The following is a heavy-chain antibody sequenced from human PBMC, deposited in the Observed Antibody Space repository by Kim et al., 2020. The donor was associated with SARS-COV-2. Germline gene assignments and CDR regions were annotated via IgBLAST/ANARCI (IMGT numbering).Heavy chain of an antibody. V-gene: IGHV4-31*03. D-gene: IGHD3-22*01. CDR3: ARVATYYYDSSGYNWFDP. J-gene: IGHJ5*02. Sequence: SETLSLTCTVSGGSISSGGYYWSWIRQHPGKGLEWIGYIYYSGSTYYNPSLKSRVTISVDTSKNQFSLKLSSVTAADTAVYYCARVATYYYDSSGYNWFDPWGQGTLVTVSS. CDR1: GGSISSGGYY. CDR2: IYYSGST.